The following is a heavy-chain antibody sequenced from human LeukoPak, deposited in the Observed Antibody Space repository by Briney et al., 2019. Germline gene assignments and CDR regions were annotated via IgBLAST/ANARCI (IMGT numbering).Heavy chain of an antibody. CDR1: GFTVSSNY. D-gene: IGHD4-17*01. V-gene: IGHV3-53*05. CDR2: IYSGGST. CDR3: ARDPTTVTTEGTPNFDY. J-gene: IGHJ4*02. Sequence: GGSLRLSCAASGFTVSSNYMSWVRQAPGKGLEWVSVIYSGGSTYYADSVKGRFTISRDNSKNTLYLQMNSLRSEDTAVYYCARDPTTVTTEGTPNFDYWGQGTLVTVSS.